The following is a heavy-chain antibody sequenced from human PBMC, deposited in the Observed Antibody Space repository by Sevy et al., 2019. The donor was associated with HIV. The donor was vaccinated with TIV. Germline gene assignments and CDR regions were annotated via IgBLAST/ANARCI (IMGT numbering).Heavy chain of an antibody. CDR1: GFTFSSYA. V-gene: IGHV3-23*01. Sequence: GGSLRLSCAASGFTFSSYAMSWVRQAPGKGLEWVSAISGSGGSTYYADSVKGRFTISRDNSKNTLYLQMNSLRAEDTAVYYCANIGWELLRVDYWGQGTLVTVSS. D-gene: IGHD1-26*01. CDR2: ISGSGGST. CDR3: ANIGWELLRVDY. J-gene: IGHJ4*02.